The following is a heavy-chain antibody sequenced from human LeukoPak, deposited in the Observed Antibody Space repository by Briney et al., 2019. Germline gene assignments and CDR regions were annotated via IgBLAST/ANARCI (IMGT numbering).Heavy chain of an antibody. V-gene: IGHV3-30*18. CDR3: ANTMVATWYYFDY. CDR1: GFTFSSYG. CDR2: ISYDGNNK. Sequence: PGGSLRLSCAASGFTFSSYGMHWVRQAPGKGLEWVAVISYDGNNKYYADSVKGRFTISRDNSKNTLYLQMNSLRAEDTAVYYCANTMVATWYYFDYWGQGTLVTVSS. D-gene: IGHD5-12*01. J-gene: IGHJ4*02.